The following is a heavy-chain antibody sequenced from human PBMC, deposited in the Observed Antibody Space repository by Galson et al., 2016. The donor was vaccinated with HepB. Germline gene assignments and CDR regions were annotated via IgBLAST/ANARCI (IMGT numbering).Heavy chain of an antibody. V-gene: IGHV3-7*01. CDR2: IKEDGRDT. Sequence: SLRLSCAASGFTLASYWMNWVRQAPGKGLEWVANIKEDGRDTYYADSVKGRFTISRDTAKNSVFLLMNSLRPEDTAVYYCARGGGGWPFHTWLDAWGQGTLVTVSS. D-gene: IGHD6-19*01. CDR1: GFTLASYW. J-gene: IGHJ5*02. CDR3: ARGGGGWPFHTWLDA.